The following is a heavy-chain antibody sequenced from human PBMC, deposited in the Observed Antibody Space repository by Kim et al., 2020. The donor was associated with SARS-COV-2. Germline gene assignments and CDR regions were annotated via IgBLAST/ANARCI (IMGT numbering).Heavy chain of an antibody. CDR3: AKERVGSGWGSYHEY. CDR2: IGVSGST. V-gene: IGHV3-23*01. Sequence: GGSLRLSCTASGFTFSNSGMAWVRQAPGNGKEWVSAIGVSGSTFYPNSVRGRFIISRDNSENTLYLQMNSLRVEDTAIYYCAKERVGSGWGSYHEYWGQGTLDTVS. CDR1: GFTFSNSG. J-gene: IGHJ4*02. D-gene: IGHD6-25*01.